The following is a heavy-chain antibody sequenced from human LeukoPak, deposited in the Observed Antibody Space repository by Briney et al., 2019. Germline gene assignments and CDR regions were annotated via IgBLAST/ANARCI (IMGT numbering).Heavy chain of an antibody. J-gene: IGHJ5*02. CDR3: ARKLRDNWFDP. CDR1: GFTFSSYA. Sequence: PGGSLRLSCAASGFTFSSYAMSWVRQAPGKGLEWIGRIYTSGSTNYNPSLKSRVTMSVDTSKNQFSLKLSSVTAADTAVYYCARKLRDNWFDPWGQGTLVTVSS. D-gene: IGHD1-7*01. V-gene: IGHV4-59*10. CDR2: IYTSGST.